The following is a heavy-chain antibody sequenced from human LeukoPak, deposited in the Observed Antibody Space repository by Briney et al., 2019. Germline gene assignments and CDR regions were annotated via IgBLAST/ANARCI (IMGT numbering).Heavy chain of an antibody. CDR1: GGSISSYY. D-gene: IGHD2-8*01. CDR3: ARIAVLYEAFDI. Sequence: PSETLPLTCTVSGGSISSYYWSWIRQPPGKGLEWIGYIYYSGSTNYNPSLKSRVTISVDTSKNQFSLKLSSVTAADTAVYYCARIAVLYEAFDIWGQGTMVTVSS. J-gene: IGHJ3*02. CDR2: IYYSGST. V-gene: IGHV4-59*01.